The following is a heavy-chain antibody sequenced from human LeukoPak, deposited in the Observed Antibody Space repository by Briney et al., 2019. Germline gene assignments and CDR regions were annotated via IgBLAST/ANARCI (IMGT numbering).Heavy chain of an antibody. V-gene: IGHV3-48*04. D-gene: IGHD6-13*01. Sequence: AGGSLRLSCAASGFTFSSYSMNWVRQAPGKGLEWVSYISSSSGTMYYADSVKGRFTISRDNAKNSLYPQMNGLRAEDTAVYYCARDLYSNTWYEGAFDIWGQGTMVTVSS. CDR1: GFTFSSYS. CDR3: ARDLYSNTWYEGAFDI. CDR2: ISSSSGTM. J-gene: IGHJ3*02.